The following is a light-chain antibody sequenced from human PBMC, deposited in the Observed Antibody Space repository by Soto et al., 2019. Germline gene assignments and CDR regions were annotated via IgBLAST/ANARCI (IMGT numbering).Light chain of an antibody. CDR3: QQYESYLTWK. J-gene: IGKJ1*01. V-gene: IGKV1-5*02. CDR2: DAS. Sequence: PITETSHASSASVGDRVTIICRASQSISAWLGRYQQKPGKATKLLIYDASSLGSGVPSRFSGSGSGTEFTLSISSLQPDDFASYYSQQYESYLTWKFGEGTKVEIK. CDR1: QSISAW.